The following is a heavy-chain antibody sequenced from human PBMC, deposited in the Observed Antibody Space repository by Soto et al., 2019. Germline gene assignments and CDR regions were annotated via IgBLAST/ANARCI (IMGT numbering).Heavy chain of an antibody. J-gene: IGHJ6*02. CDR2: IYHSGST. D-gene: IGHD3-22*01. CDR1: SGSISSSNW. V-gene: IGHV4-4*02. Sequence: SETLSLTCAVSSGSISSSNWWRWVRQPPGKGLEWIGYIYHSGSTYYNPSLKSRVTITVDRSKNQFSLKLSSVTAADTAVYYCAGSGYYHNSGMDVWGQGTTVTVSS. CDR3: AGSGYYHNSGMDV.